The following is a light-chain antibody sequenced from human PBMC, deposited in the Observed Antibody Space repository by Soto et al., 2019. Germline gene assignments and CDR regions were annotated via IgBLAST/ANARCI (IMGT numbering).Light chain of an antibody. Sequence: DIQVTQSPSTLSASVGDRVTITCRASQSITASLAWYQQKPGKAPKLLIYKASSLESGVPSRFSGSRSGTEFSLTISGLQPDDFATYYCQQYNRWTFGQGTKVVIK. CDR2: KAS. V-gene: IGKV1-5*03. J-gene: IGKJ1*01. CDR1: QSITAS. CDR3: QQYNRWT.